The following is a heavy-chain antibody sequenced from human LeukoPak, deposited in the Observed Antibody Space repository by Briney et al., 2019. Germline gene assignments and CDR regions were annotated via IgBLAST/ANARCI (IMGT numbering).Heavy chain of an antibody. CDR3: SRHRGHSYGYDAFDI. CDR2: IYYSWRT. V-gene: IGHV4-59*08. CDR1: GGSISSYY. D-gene: IGHD5-18*01. J-gene: IGHJ3*02. Sequence: SETLSLTCSVCGGSISSYYWSWVRQPRGKGLEGVGYIYYSWRTNYNPSLKSRVTISVDTSKNQFSLKVGSVTAADTAGYYCSRHRGHSYGYDAFDISGDRTTVTASP.